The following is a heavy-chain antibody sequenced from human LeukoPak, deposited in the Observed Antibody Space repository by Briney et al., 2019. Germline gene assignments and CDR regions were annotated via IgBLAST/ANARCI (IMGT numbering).Heavy chain of an antibody. CDR2: MNPNSGNT. J-gene: IGHJ6*02. CDR1: GYTFTSYD. Sequence: ASVKVSCKAYGYTFTSYDINWVRQATGQGLEWMGWMNPNSGNTGYAQKFQGRVTMTRNTSISTAYMELSSLRSEDTAVYYCAAVAGFYYGMDVWGQGTTVTVSS. D-gene: IGHD6-19*01. V-gene: IGHV1-8*01. CDR3: AAVAGFYYGMDV.